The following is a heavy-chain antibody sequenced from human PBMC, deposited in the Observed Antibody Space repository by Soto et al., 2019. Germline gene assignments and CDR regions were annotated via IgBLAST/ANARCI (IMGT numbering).Heavy chain of an antibody. D-gene: IGHD2-2*01. CDR1: GYTLPTLY. J-gene: IGHJ5*02. CDR2: VNPNTGLT. Sequence: ASVETSCKASGYTLPTLYLNWVQHAPGQGLEWMGWVNPNTGLTKLAQKFQGRVTMARDTSISTAYMELTRLTSDDTAVYYCTSMRLDTWGQGTLVTVS. V-gene: IGHV1-2*02. CDR3: TSMRLDT.